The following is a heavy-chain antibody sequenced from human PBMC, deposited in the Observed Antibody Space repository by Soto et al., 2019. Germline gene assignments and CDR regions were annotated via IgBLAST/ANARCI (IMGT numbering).Heavy chain of an antibody. D-gene: IGHD3-3*01. V-gene: IGHV4-59*01. CDR1: GGSISDYY. Sequence: SETLSLTFSVSGGSISDYYWSWIRQSPEKGLEYIAYSSYGGITNLNGALNGRVTMSIDTSKNQFSLKATSLTAADTAVYYCAKDRPIFGVVIEYLDYWGQGTLVTVSS. CDR3: AKDRPIFGVVIEYLDY. CDR2: SSYGGIT. J-gene: IGHJ4*02.